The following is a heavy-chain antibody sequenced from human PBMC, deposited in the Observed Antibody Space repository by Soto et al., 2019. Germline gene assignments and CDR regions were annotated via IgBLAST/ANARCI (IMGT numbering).Heavy chain of an antibody. Sequence: LRLSCAASGFTFSSYAMHWVRQAPGKGLEWVAVISYDGSNKYYADSVKGRFTISRDNSKNTLHLQMNSLRAEDTAVYYCARDGPPFDYWGQGTLVTVSS. CDR3: ARDGPPFDY. J-gene: IGHJ4*02. CDR1: GFTFSSYA. CDR2: ISYDGSNK. V-gene: IGHV3-30-3*01.